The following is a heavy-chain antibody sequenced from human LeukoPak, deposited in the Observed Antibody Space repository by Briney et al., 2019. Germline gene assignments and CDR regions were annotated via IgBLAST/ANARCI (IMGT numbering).Heavy chain of an antibody. Sequence: SETLSLTCTVSGGSIRSYYWIWLRQPPGKGLEWIGYIYFSGSTSYNPSLKSRVTISVDRSKNQFSLKLSSVAAADTAVYYCARSYDTNFDYWGQGTLVTVSS. V-gene: IGHV4-59*01. CDR3: ARSYDTNFDY. CDR2: IYFSGST. D-gene: IGHD3-3*01. J-gene: IGHJ4*02. CDR1: GGSIRSYY.